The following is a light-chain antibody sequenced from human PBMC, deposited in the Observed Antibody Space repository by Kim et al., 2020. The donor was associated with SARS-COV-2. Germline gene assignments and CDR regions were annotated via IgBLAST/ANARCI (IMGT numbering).Light chain of an antibody. CDR2: KAS. CDR1: KNIPCW. Sequence: STLSASVGDRITISCRASKNIPCWLGWYQQKPGKAPRLLMHKASGFEGGDPARVSGSGSGTKFNLTIDSLQPGDFATYYCQRQGTFGQGTKVDIK. CDR3: QRQGT. J-gene: IGKJ1*01. V-gene: IGKV1-5*03.